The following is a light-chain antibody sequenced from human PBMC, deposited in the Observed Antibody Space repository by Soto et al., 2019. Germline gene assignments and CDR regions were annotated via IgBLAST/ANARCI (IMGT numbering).Light chain of an antibody. CDR1: QSVSGNY. V-gene: IGKV3-20*01. Sequence: ENVLTQSPGTLSLSPGERATLSCRASQSVSGNYLAWYQHKPGQAPRLLIYGASSRATGIADRFSGSGSGTDFTLTISRLEPEDFAVYYWHQYGSSPHPGGSPLPFGGGTKVEIK. CDR3: HQYGSSPHPGGSPLP. CDR2: GAS. J-gene: IGKJ4*01.